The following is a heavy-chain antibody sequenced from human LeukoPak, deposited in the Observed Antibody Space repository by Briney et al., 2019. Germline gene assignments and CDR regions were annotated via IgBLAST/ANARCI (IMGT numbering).Heavy chain of an antibody. D-gene: IGHD6-13*01. CDR1: GFTFSSYG. V-gene: IGHV3-30*02. J-gene: IGHJ3*02. CDR3: GKDIRQQLAQTDAIDI. Sequence: GGSLRLSCAASGFTFSSYGMHWVRQAPCKGLECVAFIRYEGSNKYYADSVKGRFTISRDNSKNTLYLQMNSLRDKDTALYYCGKDIRQQLAQTDAIDIWDRGRMVTVSS. CDR2: IRYEGSNK.